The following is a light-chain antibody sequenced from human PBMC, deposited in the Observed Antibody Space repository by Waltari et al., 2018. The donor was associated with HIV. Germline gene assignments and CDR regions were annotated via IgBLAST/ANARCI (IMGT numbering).Light chain of an antibody. CDR2: EVS. Sequence: QSALTQPASVSGSPGQSITISCTGTSSDVGGYNYVSWYQQHPGKAPKLMIYEVSNRPSGVSNRFSGSKSGNTASLTISGLQAEDEADYYCSSYISSSTLPSYVFGTGTKVTVL. CDR3: SSYISSSTLPSYV. CDR1: SSDVGGYNY. V-gene: IGLV2-14*01. J-gene: IGLJ1*01.